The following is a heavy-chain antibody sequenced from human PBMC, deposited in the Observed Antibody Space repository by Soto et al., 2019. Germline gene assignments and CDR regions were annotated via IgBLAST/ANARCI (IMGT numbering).Heavy chain of an antibody. CDR1: GGSISSSSYY. CDR3: AREGGRYCSGGSCQVDY. CDR2: IYYSGNT. V-gene: IGHV4-39*02. D-gene: IGHD2-15*01. Sequence: QLQLQESGPGLVKPSETLSLTCTVSGGSISSSSYYWGWIRQPPGKGLEWIGSIYYSGNTYYTPYRKSRVTISVDTSKNQFSLELSSVTAAGTAVYYCAREGGRYCSGGSCQVDYWGQGTLVTVSS. J-gene: IGHJ4*02.